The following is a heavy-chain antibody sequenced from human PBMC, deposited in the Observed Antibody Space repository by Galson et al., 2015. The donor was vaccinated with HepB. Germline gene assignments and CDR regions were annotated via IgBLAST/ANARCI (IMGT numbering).Heavy chain of an antibody. Sequence: QSGAEVKKPGESLRISCKGSGYSFTSYWISWVRQMPGKGLEWMGRIDPSDSYTNYSPSFQGHVTISADKSISTAYLQWSSLKASDTAMYYCARLEGYSSSWWAWFDPWGQGTLVTVSS. V-gene: IGHV5-10-1*01. CDR2: IDPSDSYT. CDR3: ARLEGYSSSWWAWFDP. CDR1: GYSFTSYW. D-gene: IGHD6-13*01. J-gene: IGHJ5*02.